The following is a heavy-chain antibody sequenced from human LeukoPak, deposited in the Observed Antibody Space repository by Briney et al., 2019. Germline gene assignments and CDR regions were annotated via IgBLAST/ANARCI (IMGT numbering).Heavy chain of an antibody. CDR3: ARDPNYGDYGLDY. Sequence: GRSLRLSCAASGFTFSSYGMHWVRQAPGKGLEWVADIWYDGNNKHYAESVKGRFTISRDNFKNTLYLQMSSLRAEDTAVYYCARDPNYGDYGLDYWGQGTLVTVSS. CDR1: GFTFSSYG. J-gene: IGHJ4*02. V-gene: IGHV3-33*01. CDR2: IWYDGNNK. D-gene: IGHD4-17*01.